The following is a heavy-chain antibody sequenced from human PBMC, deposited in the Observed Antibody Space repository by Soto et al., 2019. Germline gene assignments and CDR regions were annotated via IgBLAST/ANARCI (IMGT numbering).Heavy chain of an antibody. CDR2: INHSGTV. CDR1: GGAFNGYY. D-gene: IGHD3-10*01. J-gene: IGHJ4*02. Sequence: QVHLQQWGAGLLKPSETLSLTCAVNGGAFNGYYWTWIRQSPGKGLQWIGEINHSGTVDYNPSLKSRVPFSIDTSKQQFSLTLTSVTAADTAVYYCARAGAARVRGSIRGFDYWGQGTLVTVSS. V-gene: IGHV4-34*01. CDR3: ARAGAARVRGSIRGFDY.